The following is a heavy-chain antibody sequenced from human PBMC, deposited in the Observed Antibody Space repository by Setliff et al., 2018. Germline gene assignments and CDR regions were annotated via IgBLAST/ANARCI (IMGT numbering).Heavy chain of an antibody. CDR3: ARVSQYSSGWYYFYYYGMDV. J-gene: IGHJ6*02. Sequence: SETLSLTCTVSGGSISSSSYYWGWIRQPPGKGLEWIGSIYYSGSTYYNPSLKSRVTISLDTSKNQFSLKLSSVTAADTAVYYCARVSQYSSGWYYFYYYGMDVWGQGTTVTVSS. CDR1: GGSISSSSYY. CDR2: IYYSGST. V-gene: IGHV4-39*07. D-gene: IGHD6-19*01.